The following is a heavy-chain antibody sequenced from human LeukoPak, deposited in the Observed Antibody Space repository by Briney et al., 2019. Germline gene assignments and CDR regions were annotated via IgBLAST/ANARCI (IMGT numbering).Heavy chain of an antibody. CDR1: VFSLSSYG. Sequence: GGALRLSCAACVFSLSSYGMTGVRQAPGREREGVSTLSDRGGGTYYADSVKGRFNISRDNSRNTLYVQVHSLRVEGTAVYYCAKRASVSGSYYFDYWGQGTLVTVSS. CDR2: LSDRGGGT. D-gene: IGHD3-10*01. V-gene: IGHV3-23*01. J-gene: IGHJ4*02. CDR3: AKRASVSGSYYFDY.